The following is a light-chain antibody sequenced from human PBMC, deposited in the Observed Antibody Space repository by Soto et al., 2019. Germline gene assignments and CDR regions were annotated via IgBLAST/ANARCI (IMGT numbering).Light chain of an antibody. CDR1: QSVSSH. J-gene: IGKJ4*01. V-gene: IGKV3-11*01. CDR2: DAS. CDR3: QQRSNWPLT. Sequence: IVLTQSPATLSLSPWERATLSCRASQSVSSHLAWYQQKPGQAPRLLIYDASNRATGIPARFSGSGSGTDFTLTISSLEPEDFAVYYCQQRSNWPLTFGGGTKVDIK.